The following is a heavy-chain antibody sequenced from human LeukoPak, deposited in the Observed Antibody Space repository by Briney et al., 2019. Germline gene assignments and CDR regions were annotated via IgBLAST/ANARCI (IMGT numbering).Heavy chain of an antibody. V-gene: IGHV1-69*15. CDR1: GGTFSSYA. D-gene: IGHD6-13*01. Sequence: SVKVSCKASGGTFSSYAISWVRQAPGQGLEWMGNIIPMFGTPNYAQKFQGRVTITADESTSTAYMELRSLRSDDTALYYCARDRGLRATAGTRIDFWGQGTLVTVSS. CDR2: IIPMFGTP. CDR3: ARDRGLRATAGTRIDF. J-gene: IGHJ4*02.